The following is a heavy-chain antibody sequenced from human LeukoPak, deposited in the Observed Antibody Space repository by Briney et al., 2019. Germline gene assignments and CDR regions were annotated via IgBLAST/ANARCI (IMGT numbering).Heavy chain of an antibody. CDR1: GLTFSSYG. CDR3: ARDSTGTRDYYYGMDV. V-gene: IGHV3-30*03. Sequence: PGGSPRLSCAASGLTFSSYGMHWVRQAPGKGLEWVGVISFDGSYKYYADSVKGRFTISRDNSKNTLYLQMNSLRAEDTAVYYCARDSTGTRDYYYGMDVWGQGTTVTVSS. CDR2: ISFDGSYK. D-gene: IGHD1-1*01. J-gene: IGHJ6*02.